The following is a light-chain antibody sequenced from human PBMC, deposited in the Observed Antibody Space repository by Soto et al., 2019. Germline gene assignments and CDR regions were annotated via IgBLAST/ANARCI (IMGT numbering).Light chain of an antibody. CDR1: QSFSSN. V-gene: IGKV3-20*01. J-gene: IGKJ5*01. Sequence: EVVMTQSPATLSVSPGERATLSCRAGQSFSSNLAWYQQKPGQAPRLLIYGASSRATGIPDRFSGSGSGTDLTLTISRLEPEDFAVYYCQQYGSSPITFGQGTRLEI. CDR3: QQYGSSPIT. CDR2: GAS.